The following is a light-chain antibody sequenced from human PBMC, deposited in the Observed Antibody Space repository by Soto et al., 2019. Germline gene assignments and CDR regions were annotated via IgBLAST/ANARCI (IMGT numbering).Light chain of an antibody. CDR1: QSVSSSY. CDR2: GAS. Sequence: EIVLTQSPGTLSLSPGERATLSCRASQSVSSSYLAWYQQKPGQAPRLLLYGASSRATGTPDRFTGSESATDFTLTISRLKPADFAVYYCQQYGSSPRFTFLPATKVDI. J-gene: IGKJ3*01. V-gene: IGKV3-20*01. CDR3: QQYGSSPRFT.